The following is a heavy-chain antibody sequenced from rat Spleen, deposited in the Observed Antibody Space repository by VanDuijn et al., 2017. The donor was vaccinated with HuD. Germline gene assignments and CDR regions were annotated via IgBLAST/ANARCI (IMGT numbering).Heavy chain of an antibody. Sequence: QVQLKESGPGLVQPSQTLSLTCTVSGFSISSYGVIWVRQPPGKGLEWMGRMNYNGDTSYNSALKSRLSISRDTSKNQVFLKMNSLQTDDTGTYYCTIHPRYWGQGVMVTVSS. V-gene: IGHV2-63*01. D-gene: IGHD3-1*01. CDR2: MNYNGDT. CDR3: TIHPRY. J-gene: IGHJ2*01. CDR1: GFSISSYG.